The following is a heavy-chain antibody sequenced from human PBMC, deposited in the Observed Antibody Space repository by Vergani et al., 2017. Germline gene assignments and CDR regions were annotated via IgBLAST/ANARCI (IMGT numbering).Heavy chain of an antibody. Sequence: EVQLVESGGGLVQPGRSLRLSCTTSGFAFGDYAMSWVRQAPGIGLEWVGFIRSKAYGGTTQYAASVKGRFTISREDSKSIANLLMNSPKTEDIAEYYCKGDVHSSGYYLSWGQGTLVTVSS. V-gene: IGHV3-49*04. CDR3: KGDVHSSGYYLS. D-gene: IGHD3-22*01. CDR1: GFAFGDYA. CDR2: IRSKAYGGTT. J-gene: IGHJ4*02.